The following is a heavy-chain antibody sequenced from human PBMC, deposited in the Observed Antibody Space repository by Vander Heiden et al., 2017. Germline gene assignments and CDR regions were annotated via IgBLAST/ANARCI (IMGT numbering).Heavy chain of an antibody. CDR2: ISSSGSTI. V-gene: IGHV3-48*03. CDR3: ARGDGRVGATTNY. CDR1: GFTFSSYE. J-gene: IGHJ4*02. Sequence: EVQLVESGGGLVQPGGSLRLSCAASGFTFSSYEMNWVRQAPGKGLEWVSSISSSGSTIYYADAVKGRFTISRDNAKNSLYLQMNRLRAEDTAVYYCARGDGRVGATTNYWGQGTLVTVSS. D-gene: IGHD1-26*01.